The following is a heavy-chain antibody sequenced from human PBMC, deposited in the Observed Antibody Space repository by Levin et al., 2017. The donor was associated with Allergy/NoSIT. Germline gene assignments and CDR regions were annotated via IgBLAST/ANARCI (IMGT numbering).Heavy chain of an antibody. CDR2: INHSGST. V-gene: IGHV4-34*01. D-gene: IGHD6-19*01. Sequence: SQTLSLTCAVYGGSFSGYYWTWIRQPPGKGLEWIGEINHSGSTNYNPSLKSRVTISLDTSKNQFSLKLSSVTAADTAVYYCARGYSSGYWGYFQHWGQGTLVTVSS. J-gene: IGHJ1*01. CDR3: ARGYSSGYWGYFQH. CDR1: GGSFSGYY.